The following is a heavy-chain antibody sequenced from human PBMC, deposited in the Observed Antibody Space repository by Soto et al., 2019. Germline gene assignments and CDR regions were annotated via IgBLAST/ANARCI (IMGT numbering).Heavy chain of an antibody. D-gene: IGHD3-10*01. V-gene: IGHV5-51*01. Sequence: GESLKISCKASGYSFTSYWIGWVRQMSGKGLEWMGIIYRGDSDIRYSPSFQGQVTISADKSISTAYLQWNSLKASDSAVYYCARLAPLSGNAFDIWGQGTLVTVSS. J-gene: IGHJ3*02. CDR2: IYRGDSDI. CDR3: ARLAPLSGNAFDI. CDR1: GYSFTSYW.